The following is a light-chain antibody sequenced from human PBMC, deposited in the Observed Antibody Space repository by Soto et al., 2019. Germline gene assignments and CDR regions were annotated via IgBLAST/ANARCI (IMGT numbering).Light chain of an antibody. V-gene: IGKV3-20*01. J-gene: IGKJ1*01. Sequence: EIVLTQSPGTLSSSPGERATLSCRASQSIDSRYFAWYQHKPGQAPMLLIYATSSRATGIPDRFGGSGSVTGFTFAINGLEPEDVEVYYCQHYFASSLTFGQGTKVDIK. CDR3: QHYFASSLT. CDR2: ATS. CDR1: QSIDSRY.